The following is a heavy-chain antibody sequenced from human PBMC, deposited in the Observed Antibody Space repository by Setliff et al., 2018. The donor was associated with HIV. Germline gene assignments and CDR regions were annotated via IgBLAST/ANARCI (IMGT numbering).Heavy chain of an antibody. CDR3: ARDGPCGGDCSGAFDI. J-gene: IGHJ3*02. Sequence: PGGSLRLSCAASGFTFSSYEMNWVRQAPGKGLEWVSYISSSGSTIYYADSVKGRFTISRDNAKNSLYLQMNSLRAEDTAVYYCARDGPCGGDCSGAFDIWGQGTMVTVSS. V-gene: IGHV3-48*03. D-gene: IGHD2-21*02. CDR1: GFTFSSYE. CDR2: ISSSGSTI.